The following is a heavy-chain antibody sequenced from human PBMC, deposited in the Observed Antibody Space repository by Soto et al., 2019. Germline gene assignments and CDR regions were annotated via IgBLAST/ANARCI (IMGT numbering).Heavy chain of an antibody. CDR1: GYTFSRYG. CDR3: AKNGQPPYYYYGLDV. V-gene: IGHV1-18*01. CDR2: ISGYNGDT. Sequence: QGQLVQSGGEVKKSGASVKVSCKASGYTFSRYGISWVRQAPGQGLEWMGWISGYNGDTNYAQKLQGRVTMTIDTSPTTAYMALRSLTSDDTAVYYCAKNGQPPYYYYGLDVWGQGTTVTVSS. J-gene: IGHJ6*02. D-gene: IGHD2-8*01.